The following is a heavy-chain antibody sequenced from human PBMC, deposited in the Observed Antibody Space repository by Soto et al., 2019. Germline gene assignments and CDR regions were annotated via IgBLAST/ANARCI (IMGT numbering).Heavy chain of an antibody. J-gene: IGHJ4*01. CDR3: AKDGSVVHIHYFDY. CDR1: GFTFSTSA. D-gene: IGHD2-15*01. CDR2: ISGSGGGT. V-gene: IGHV3-23*01. Sequence: PAGSLRLSCAASGFTFSTSAMSWVRQAPGKGLESVSGISGSGGGTFYADSVKGRFTISRDNSKNTLYLQMNSLRAEDTAVYYCAKDGSVVHIHYFDYWGHAILVCVT.